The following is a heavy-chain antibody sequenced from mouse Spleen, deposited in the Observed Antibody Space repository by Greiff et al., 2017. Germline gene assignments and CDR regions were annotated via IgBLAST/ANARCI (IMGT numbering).Heavy chain of an antibody. CDR1: GFTFSDYG. CDR2: ISSGSSTF. Sequence: DVQLVESGGGLVKPGGSLKLSCAASGFTFSDYGMHWVRQAPEKGLEWVAYISSGSSTFYYADTVKGRFTISRDNAKNTLFLQMTSLRSEDTDMYYCARGVLRAMDYWGQGTSVTVSS. D-gene: IGHD1-1*01. V-gene: IGHV5-17*01. CDR3: ARGVLRAMDY. J-gene: IGHJ4*01.